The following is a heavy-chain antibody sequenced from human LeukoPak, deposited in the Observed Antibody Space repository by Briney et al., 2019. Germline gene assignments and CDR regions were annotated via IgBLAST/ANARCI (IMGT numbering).Heavy chain of an antibody. J-gene: IGHJ4*02. Sequence: PSETLSLTCTVSGGSISSSSYYWGWIRQPPGKGLEWIGSIYYSGSTYYNPSLKSRVTISVDTSKNQFSLKLSSVTAADTAVYYCARDSLAEHTSYDYWGQGTLVTVSS. CDR2: IYYSGST. D-gene: IGHD1/OR15-1a*01. CDR3: ARDSLAEHTSYDY. V-gene: IGHV4-39*07. CDR1: GGSISSSSYY.